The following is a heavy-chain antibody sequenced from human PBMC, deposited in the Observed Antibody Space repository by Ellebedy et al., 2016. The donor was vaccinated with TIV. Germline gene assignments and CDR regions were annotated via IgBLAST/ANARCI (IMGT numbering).Heavy chain of an antibody. J-gene: IGHJ6*02. Sequence: SETLSLTXAVYGGSFSGYYWSWIRQPPGKGLEWIGEINHSGSTNYNPSLKSRVTISVDTSKNQFSLKLSSVTAADTAVYYCARYRSGIVVVPAHYGMDVWGQGTTVTVSS. CDR1: GGSFSGYY. D-gene: IGHD2-2*01. CDR2: INHSGST. V-gene: IGHV4-34*01. CDR3: ARYRSGIVVVPAHYGMDV.